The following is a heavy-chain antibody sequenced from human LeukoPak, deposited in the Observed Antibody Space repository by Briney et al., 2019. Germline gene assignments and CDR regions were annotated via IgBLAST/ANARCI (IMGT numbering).Heavy chain of an antibody. CDR3: AREQTYCSGGSCYYYYGMDV. V-gene: IGHV3-7*03. CDR1: GFTFSSYA. D-gene: IGHD2-15*01. CDR2: IKQDGSEK. Sequence: PGGSLRLSCAASGFTFSSYAMHWVRQAPGKGLEWVANIKQDGSEKYYVDSVKGRFTISRDNAKNSLYLQMNSLRAEDTAVYYCAREQTYCSGGSCYYYYGMDVWGQGTTVTVSS. J-gene: IGHJ6*02.